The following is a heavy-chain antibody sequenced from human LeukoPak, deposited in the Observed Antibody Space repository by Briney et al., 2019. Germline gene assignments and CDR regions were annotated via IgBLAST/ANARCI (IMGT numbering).Heavy chain of an antibody. CDR3: ARVREQLEWYFYY. J-gene: IGHJ4*02. D-gene: IGHD1-1*01. CDR1: GFTFSTYG. CDR2: AWYDGSKG. V-gene: IGHV3-33*01. Sequence: PGRSLRLSCAASGFTFSTYGMPWVRQAPGKGLEWVAAAWYDGSKGYYADSVKGRFTISRDNPKDTLDLQMNSLRAEDTAVYYCARVREQLEWYFYYWGQGTLVTVSS.